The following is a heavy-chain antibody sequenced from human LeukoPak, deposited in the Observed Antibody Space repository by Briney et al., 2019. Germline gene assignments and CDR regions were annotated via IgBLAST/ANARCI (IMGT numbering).Heavy chain of an antibody. Sequence: GGSLRLSCAASGFTFRSDWMSWVRQSPEKGLEWAANINPDGGATYYVDSVKGRFIISRDNTKNSLYLQMNSLRAEDTAVYYCTRGNSPYYDAYDIWGQGTLVTVSS. CDR1: GFTFRSDW. CDR2: INPDGGAT. J-gene: IGHJ3*02. V-gene: IGHV3-7*03. D-gene: IGHD1-26*01. CDR3: TRGNSPYYDAYDI.